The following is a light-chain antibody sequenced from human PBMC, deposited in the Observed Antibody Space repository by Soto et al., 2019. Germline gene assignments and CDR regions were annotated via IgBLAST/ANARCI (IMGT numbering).Light chain of an antibody. J-gene: IGKJ3*01. CDR3: QQRSNC. CDR1: QSVSSY. CDR2: DAS. V-gene: IGKV3-11*01. Sequence: EIVLTQSPATLSLSPGERATLSCRASQSVSSYLAWYQQKPGQAPRLLIYDASNRATGIPARFSGSGSGTDFTLTISSLEPEDFAVYYCQQRSNCLGPGTKVDIK.